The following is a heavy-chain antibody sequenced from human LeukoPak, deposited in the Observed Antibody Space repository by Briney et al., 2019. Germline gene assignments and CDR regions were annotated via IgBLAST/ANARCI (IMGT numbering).Heavy chain of an antibody. CDR2: IKQDESEK. CDR1: GFTFSNYW. CDR3: ARDKIVGASKFDY. D-gene: IGHD1-26*01. Sequence: GGSLRLSCAVSGFTFSNYWMSWVRQAPGKGLEWVAHIKQDESEKYYVDSVKGRFTISRDNAKNSLYLQMNSLRAEDTAIYCCARDKIVGASKFDYWGQGTLVTVSS. J-gene: IGHJ4*02. V-gene: IGHV3-7*01.